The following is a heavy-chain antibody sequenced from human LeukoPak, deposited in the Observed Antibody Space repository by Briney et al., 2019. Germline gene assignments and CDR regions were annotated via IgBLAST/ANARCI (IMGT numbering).Heavy chain of an antibody. CDR3: ARDRPTPGDCTSTTCYRWFDP. V-gene: IGHV4-4*07. J-gene: IGHJ5*02. Sequence: SETLSLTCTVSGGSIGSYYWSRIRQPAGKGLEWIGRISSSGSTNYNPSLRSRITMSADTSKNQFSLKLSSVTAADTAVYYCARDRPTPGDCTSTTCYRWFDPWGQGTLVSVSS. D-gene: IGHD2-2*01. CDR1: GGSIGSYY. CDR2: ISSSGST.